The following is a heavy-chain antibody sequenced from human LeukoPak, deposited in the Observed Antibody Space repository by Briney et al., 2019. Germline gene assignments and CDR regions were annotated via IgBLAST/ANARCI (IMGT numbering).Heavy chain of an antibody. Sequence: SETLSLTCTVSGYSISSGYYWGWIRQPPGKGLEWIGNIYHSGSTYYNPSLKSRVTISVDTSKNQFSLKLSSVTAADTAVYYCARAGRYFDWLLSLRYYYYMDVWGKGTTVTVSS. CDR3: ARAGRYFDWLLSLRYYYYMDV. J-gene: IGHJ6*03. D-gene: IGHD3-9*01. V-gene: IGHV4-38-2*02. CDR2: IYHSGST. CDR1: GYSISSGYY.